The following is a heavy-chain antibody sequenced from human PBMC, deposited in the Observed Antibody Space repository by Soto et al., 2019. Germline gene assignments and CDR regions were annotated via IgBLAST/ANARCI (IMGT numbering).Heavy chain of an antibody. CDR3: ARDVVGRPDYGSTYYYYYGMDV. CDR2: IIPILGIA. V-gene: IGHV1-69*04. D-gene: IGHD3-10*01. J-gene: IGHJ6*02. CDR1: GGTFSSYT. Sequence: PVKLTCKASGGTFSSYTISSVRQAPGQGLEWMGKIIPILGIANYAQKFQGRVTITADKSTSTAYMELSSLRSEDTAVYYCARDVVGRPDYGSTYYYYYGMDVWGQGTTVTVSS.